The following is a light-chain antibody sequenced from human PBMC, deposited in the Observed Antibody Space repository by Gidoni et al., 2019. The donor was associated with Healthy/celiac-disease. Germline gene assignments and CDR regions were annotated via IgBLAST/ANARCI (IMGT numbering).Light chain of an antibody. CDR3: MQDVQTPLT. CDR2: LGS. Sequence: DIVMTQPPLSLPVTPGEPASISCRSSQSLLHSNGYNYLDWYLQKPGQSQQLLIYLGSNRASGVPDRFSGSGSGTDFTLKISRVEAEDVGVYYCMQDVQTPLTFXGXTKVEIK. CDR1: QSLLHSNGYNY. J-gene: IGKJ4*02. V-gene: IGKV2-28*01.